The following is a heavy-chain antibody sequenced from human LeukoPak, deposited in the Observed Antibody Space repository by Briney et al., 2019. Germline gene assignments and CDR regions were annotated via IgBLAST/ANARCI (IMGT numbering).Heavy chain of an antibody. Sequence: RPSETLSLTCAVYGGSFSGYYWSWIRQPPGKGLEWIGEINHSGSTNYNPSLKSRVTISVDTSKNQFSLKLSSVTAADTAVYYCARGRRLGIAAAGPRLSLFDYWGQGTLVTVSS. CDR1: GGSFSGYY. CDR3: ARGRRLGIAAAGPRLSLFDY. V-gene: IGHV4-34*01. D-gene: IGHD6-13*01. CDR2: INHSGST. J-gene: IGHJ4*02.